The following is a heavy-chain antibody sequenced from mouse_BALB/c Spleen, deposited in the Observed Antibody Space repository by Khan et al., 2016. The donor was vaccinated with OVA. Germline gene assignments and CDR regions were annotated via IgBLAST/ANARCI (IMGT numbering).Heavy chain of an antibody. CDR3: EREWGAWFPY. V-gene: IGHV1-77*01. CDR2: IYPGSGNT. J-gene: IGHJ3*01. CDR1: GYTFTDYN. Sequence: QIQLVQSGAELARPGTSVKLSCKASGYTFTDYNINWVKQRTGQGLEWIGEIYPGSGNTYYSEKFKGKATLTADKSSSTAYMQLSSLTSNDSAVDFCEREWGAWFPYWGQGTLVTVSA.